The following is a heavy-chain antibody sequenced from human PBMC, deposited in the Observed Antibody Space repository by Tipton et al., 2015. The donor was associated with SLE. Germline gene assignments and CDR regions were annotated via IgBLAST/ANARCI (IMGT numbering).Heavy chain of an antibody. CDR2: ISAYNGNT. CDR3: ARDYDSSGYYYYGMDV. Sequence: QSGPEVKKPGASVKVSCKASGYTFTSYGISWVRQAPGQGLEWMGWISAYNGNTNYAQKLQGRVTMTTDTSTSTAYMELGSLRSDDTAVYYCARDYDSSGYYYYGMDVWGQGTTVTVSS. D-gene: IGHD3-22*01. V-gene: IGHV1-18*01. J-gene: IGHJ6*02. CDR1: GYTFTSYG.